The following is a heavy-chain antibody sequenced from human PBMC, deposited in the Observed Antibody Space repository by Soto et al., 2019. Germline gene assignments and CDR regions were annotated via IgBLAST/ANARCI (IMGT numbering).Heavy chain of an antibody. CDR2: ISAYNGNT. J-gene: IGHJ3*02. CDR1: GYTFTSYG. Sequence: ASVKDSCKASGYTFTSYGISWVRQSPGQGLEWMGWISAYNGNTNYAQKLQGRVTMTTDTSTSTAYMELRSLRSDDTAVYYCARGTLALSPFDIWGQGTMVTVSS. V-gene: IGHV1-18*01. D-gene: IGHD1-1*01. CDR3: ARGTLALSPFDI.